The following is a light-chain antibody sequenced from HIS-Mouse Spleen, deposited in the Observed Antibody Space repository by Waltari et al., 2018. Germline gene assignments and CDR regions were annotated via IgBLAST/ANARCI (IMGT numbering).Light chain of an antibody. CDR1: SSYVGGDNY. J-gene: IGLJ2*01. CDR2: DVS. CDR3: CSYAGSYTLV. V-gene: IGLV2-11*01. Sequence: QSALTQPRSVSGSPGQSVTISCTGTSSYVGGDNYVSWYQQHPGKAPKLMIYDVSKRPSGVPDRFSGSKSGNTASLTISGLQAEDEADYYCCSYAGSYTLVFGGGTKLTVL.